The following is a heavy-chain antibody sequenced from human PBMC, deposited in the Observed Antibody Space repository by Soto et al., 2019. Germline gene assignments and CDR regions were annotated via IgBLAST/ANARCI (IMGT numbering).Heavy chain of an antibody. V-gene: IGHV4-34*01. CDR3: ARVDDY. Sequence: SETLSLTCAVYGGAFSGYYWTWVRQPPGKGLEWIGEINHSGSTKYNPSLKSRVTISVDRSKNQFSLQLSSMTAADTAIYYCARVDDYWSQGTLVTVSS. J-gene: IGHJ4*02. CDR1: GGAFSGYY. CDR2: INHSGST.